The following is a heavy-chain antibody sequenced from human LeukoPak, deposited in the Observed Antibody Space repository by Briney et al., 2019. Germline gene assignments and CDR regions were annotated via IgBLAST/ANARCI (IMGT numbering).Heavy chain of an antibody. V-gene: IGHV6-1*01. CDR1: GDSASSDSAA. CDR2: TYYRSKWHT. D-gene: IGHD6-13*01. J-gene: IGHJ4*01. Sequence: SQTLSLTCAISGDSASSDSAAWTWIRQSPSRGLEWLGRTYYRSKWHTDYAASVKSRITITPDTSKNHLSLQLSSVSPDDTAVYYCARGIGASGGYFDNWGQGTLVTVSS. CDR3: ARGIGASGGYFDN.